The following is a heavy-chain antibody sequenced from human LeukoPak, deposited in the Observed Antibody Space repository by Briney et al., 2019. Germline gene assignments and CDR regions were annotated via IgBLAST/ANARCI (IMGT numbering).Heavy chain of an antibody. V-gene: IGHV4-34*01. CDR1: GGSFSGYY. Sequence: PSETLSLTCAVYGGSFSGYYWSWIRQPPGKGLEWIGEINHSGSTNYNPSLKSRVTISVDTSKNQFSLKLSSVTAADTAVYYCARDRGGFDYWRQGTLVTVSS. CDR3: ARDRGGFDY. J-gene: IGHJ4*02. CDR2: INHSGST. D-gene: IGHD3-10*01.